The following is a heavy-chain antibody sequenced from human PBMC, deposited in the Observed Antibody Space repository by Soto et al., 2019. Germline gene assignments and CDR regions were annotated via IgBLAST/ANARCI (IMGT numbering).Heavy chain of an antibody. D-gene: IGHD6-13*01. J-gene: IGHJ3*02. Sequence: EASVKVSCKAFGGTFSSYAISWVGQAPGQGLEGMGGIIPMYGTASYAQKFQGRVTITADESTSTAFMELSRLRSEDTAVYYCVRLYSSSWFDAFGIWGQGTMVTVSS. V-gene: IGHV1-69*13. CDR3: VRLYSSSWFDAFGI. CDR2: IIPMYGTA. CDR1: GGTFSSYA.